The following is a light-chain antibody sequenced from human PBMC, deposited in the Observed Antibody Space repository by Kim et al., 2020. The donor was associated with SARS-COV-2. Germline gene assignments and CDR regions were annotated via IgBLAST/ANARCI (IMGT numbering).Light chain of an antibody. V-gene: IGLV3-1*01. CDR3: QAWDSSPAF. Sequence: SYELTQPPSVSVSPGQTASITCSGDKLGDKYACWYQQKPGQSPVLVIYQDSKRPSGIPERFSGSNSGNTATLTISGTQALVEADYYCQAWDSSPAFFGG. J-gene: IGLJ2*01. CDR2: QDS. CDR1: KLGDKY.